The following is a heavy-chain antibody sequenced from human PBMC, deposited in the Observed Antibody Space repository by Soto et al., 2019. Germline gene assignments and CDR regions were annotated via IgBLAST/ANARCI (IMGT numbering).Heavy chain of an antibody. CDR3: ARERTYYSVIRGYFSTDGFDI. D-gene: IGHD3-22*01. Sequence: DVQLVESGGDLLQPGGSLRLSCAASGFTFSNYAMNWVRQAPGKGLEWVSYISSTTRTIYYADSVKGRFTISRDNAKNSLSLQMNSLRDEDTALYYCARERTYYSVIRGYFSTDGFDIWGQGTRVSVSS. J-gene: IGHJ3*02. V-gene: IGHV3-48*02. CDR2: ISSTTRTI. CDR1: GFTFSNYA.